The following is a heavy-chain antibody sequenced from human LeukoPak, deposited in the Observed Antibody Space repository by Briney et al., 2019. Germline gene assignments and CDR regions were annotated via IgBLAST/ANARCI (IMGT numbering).Heavy chain of an antibody. D-gene: IGHD6-6*01. CDR3: ARPLPRWKSSSWGSYFDY. CDR1: GDSIGSTTTYY. Sequence: SETLSLTCTVSGDSIGSTTTYYWGWIRQPPGKGLEWIGNVNYRGTPHYNPSLTSRVTMSLDTSKNHFSLKLSSVTAADTAVYYCARPLPRWKSSSWGSYFDYWGQGTLVTVSS. CDR2: VNYRGTP. J-gene: IGHJ4*02. V-gene: IGHV4-39*02.